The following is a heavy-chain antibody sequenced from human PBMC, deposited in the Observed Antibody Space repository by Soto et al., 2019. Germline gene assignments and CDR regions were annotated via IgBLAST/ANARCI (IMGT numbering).Heavy chain of an antibody. CDR1: GYTFTNHG. Sequence: GASVKVSCKASGYTFTNHGISWVRQAPGEGLEWMGWISPYNGDTNNAQKFQGRVTMTTDTPTNTGFMELTRLTSDDTAVYYCARGGISSSEGLDYWGQGTLVIVSS. CDR2: ISPYNGDT. V-gene: IGHV1-18*01. CDR3: ARGGISSSEGLDY. D-gene: IGHD6-13*01. J-gene: IGHJ4*02.